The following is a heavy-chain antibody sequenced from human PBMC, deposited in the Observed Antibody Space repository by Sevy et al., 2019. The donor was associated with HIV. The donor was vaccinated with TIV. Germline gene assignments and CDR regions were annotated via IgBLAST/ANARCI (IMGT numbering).Heavy chain of an antibody. J-gene: IGHJ3*02. Sequence: GGSLRLSCAASAFAFSDHYMDWVRQAPGMGLEWVGRIRNKAKSYTSDYAASVKGRFSISREDSKNSVYLQMNSLKTEDTDVYYCVRVGDYDSGGDSQDAFDIWGQGTMVTVSS. CDR3: VRVGDYDSGGDSQDAFDI. V-gene: IGHV3-72*01. D-gene: IGHD3-22*01. CDR1: AFAFSDHY. CDR2: IRNKAKSYTS.